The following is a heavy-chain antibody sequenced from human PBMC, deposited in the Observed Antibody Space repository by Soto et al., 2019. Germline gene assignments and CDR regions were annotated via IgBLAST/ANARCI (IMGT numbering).Heavy chain of an antibody. V-gene: IGHV4-4*02. J-gene: IGHJ4*02. Sequence: SETLSLTCLVSGQYIKSNFWWAWVRQSPGKGLEWIGEIYHSGSAIYTPSLKSQVTITVDTSKNKFSLKLSTVTTADTAVYYCARHAVHSSGFTDYWGQGTLVTVSS. D-gene: IGHD6-19*01. CDR1: GQYIKSNFW. CDR3: ARHAVHSSGFTDY. CDR2: IYHSGSA.